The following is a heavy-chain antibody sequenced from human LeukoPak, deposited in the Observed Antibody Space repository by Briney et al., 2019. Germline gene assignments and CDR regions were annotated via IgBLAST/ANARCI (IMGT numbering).Heavy chain of an antibody. CDR3: AKVPAAIRYYSDY. D-gene: IGHD2-2*02. CDR1: GFTFSRYA. Sequence: GGSLRLSCAASGFTFSRYAMNWVRQAPGKGLEWVSANSGGGGSTYSADSVKGRFIISRDNSKNTLYLQMNSLKAEDTAVYYCAKVPAAIRYYSDYWGEGTLVTVSS. CDR2: NSGGGGST. J-gene: IGHJ4*02. V-gene: IGHV3-23*01.